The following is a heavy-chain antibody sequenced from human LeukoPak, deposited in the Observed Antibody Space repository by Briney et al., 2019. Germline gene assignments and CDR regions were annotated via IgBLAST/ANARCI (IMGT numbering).Heavy chain of an antibody. Sequence: SETLSLTCAVYGGSFSGYYWSWIRQPPGKGLEWIGEINHSGSTNYNPSLKSRVTISVDTSKNQFSLKLSSVTAADTAVYYCAREGSTITFGGAGDDAFDIWGQGTMVTVSS. D-gene: IGHD3-16*01. CDR3: AREGSTITFGGAGDDAFDI. J-gene: IGHJ3*02. V-gene: IGHV4-34*01. CDR1: GGSFSGYY. CDR2: INHSGST.